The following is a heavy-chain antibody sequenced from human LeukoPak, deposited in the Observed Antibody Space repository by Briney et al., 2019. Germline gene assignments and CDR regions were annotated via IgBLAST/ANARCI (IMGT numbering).Heavy chain of an antibody. D-gene: IGHD5-24*01. CDR2: ISNNGDTS. CDR3: ARSEREMATMGLAFDI. V-gene: IGHV3-11*04. J-gene: IGHJ3*02. CDR1: GFSFSDFY. Sequence: DPGGSLRLSCAASGFSFSDFYMTWIRQAPGKGLEWVSHISNNGDTSHYEESVKGRFTISRDNSKNTLYLQMNSLRAEDTAVYYCARSEREMATMGLAFDIWGQGTMVTVSS.